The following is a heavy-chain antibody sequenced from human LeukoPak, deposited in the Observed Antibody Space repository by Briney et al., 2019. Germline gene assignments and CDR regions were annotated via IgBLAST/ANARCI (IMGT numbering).Heavy chain of an antibody. J-gene: IGHJ4*02. D-gene: IGHD3-22*01. CDR3: ARAIGRLVVGFDY. CDR2: INPNSGGT. V-gene: IGHV1-2*02. CDR1: GYTFTSYY. Sequence: ASVKVSCKASGYTFTSYYMHWVRQAPGQGLEWMGWINPNSGGTNYAQKFQGRVTMTRDTSISTAYMELSRLRSDDTAVYYCARAIGRLVVGFDYWGQGTLVTVSS.